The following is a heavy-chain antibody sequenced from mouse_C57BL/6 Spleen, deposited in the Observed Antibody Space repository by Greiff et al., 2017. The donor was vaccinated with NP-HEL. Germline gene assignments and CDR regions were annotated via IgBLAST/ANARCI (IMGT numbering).Heavy chain of an antibody. V-gene: IGHV5-9-1*02. CDR2: ISSGGDYI. CDR1: GFTFSSYA. J-gene: IGHJ1*03. D-gene: IGHD1-1*01. Sequence: EVQLVESGEGLVKPGGSLKLSCAASGFTFSSYAMSWVRQTPEKRLEWVAYISSGGDYIYYADTVKGRFTISRDNARNTLYLPMSSLKSEDTAMYYCTGGEYYGSSFYWYFDVWGTGTTVTVSS. CDR3: TGGEYYGSSFYWYFDV.